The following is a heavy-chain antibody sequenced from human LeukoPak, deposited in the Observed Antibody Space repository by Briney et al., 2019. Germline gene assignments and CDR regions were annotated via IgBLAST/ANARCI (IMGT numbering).Heavy chain of an antibody. CDR2: INHSGST. CDR3: TRHSKDSSGYYYDRPLDY. V-gene: IGHV4-34*01. J-gene: IGHJ4*02. Sequence: SETLSLTCAVYGGSFSGYYWSWIRQPPGKGLEWIGEINHSGSTNYNPSLKSRVTISVDTSQNQFSLKVTSVTAADTAVYYCTRHSKDSSGYYYDRPLDYWGQGTLVTVSS. CDR1: GGSFSGYY. D-gene: IGHD3-22*01.